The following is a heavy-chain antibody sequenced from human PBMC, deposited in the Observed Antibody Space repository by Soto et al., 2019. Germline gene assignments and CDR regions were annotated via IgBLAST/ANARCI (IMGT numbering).Heavy chain of an antibody. D-gene: IGHD6-6*01. Sequence: ASVKVSCKASGYTFTGYYMHWVRQAPGQGXEWMGGFDPEDGETIYAQKFQGRVTMTEDTSTDTAYMELSSLRSEDTAVYYCATASFSGSHPGDTNGFDPWGQGTLVTVSS. V-gene: IGHV1-24*01. J-gene: IGHJ5*02. CDR1: GYTFTGYY. CDR3: ATASFSGSHPGDTNGFDP. CDR2: FDPEDGET.